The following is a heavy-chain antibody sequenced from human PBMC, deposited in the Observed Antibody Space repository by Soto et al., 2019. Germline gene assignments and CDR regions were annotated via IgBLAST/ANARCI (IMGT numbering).Heavy chain of an antibody. Sequence: PGGSLRLSCVASGFIFSDYAMHWARQAPGKGLEWVALISPAGTNQYYADSAKGRFTISRDNSKNTLYLQMNSLRPQDTGLYYCARENSGISPRLFQHGGHGTLVTVAS. CDR2: ISPAGTNQ. CDR3: ARENSGISPRLFQH. J-gene: IGHJ1*01. V-gene: IGHV3-30-3*01. CDR1: GFIFSDYA. D-gene: IGHD6-13*01.